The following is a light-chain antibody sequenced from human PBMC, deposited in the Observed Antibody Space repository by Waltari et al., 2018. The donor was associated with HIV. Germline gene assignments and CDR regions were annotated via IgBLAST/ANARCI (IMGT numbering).Light chain of an antibody. CDR3: QQYYTVPYT. Sequence: DIQMAQSPSSLSASVGSRVTITCRASHDIRASLAWYQLKPGQAPELLVFGTPMLESEVPPRLSGSGSGTTYTLTISSLQPEDSATYYCQQYYTVPYTFGQGTNLEI. CDR1: HDIRAS. CDR2: GTP. J-gene: IGKJ2*01. V-gene: IGKV1-NL1*01.